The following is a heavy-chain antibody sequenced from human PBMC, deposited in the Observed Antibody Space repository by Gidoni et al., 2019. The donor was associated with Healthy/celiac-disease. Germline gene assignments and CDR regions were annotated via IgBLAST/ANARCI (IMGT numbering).Heavy chain of an antibody. CDR1: GFTFSSYA. CDR3: AKAGRIFGVVYAPPDY. V-gene: IGHV3-23*01. J-gene: IGHJ4*02. Sequence: EVQLLESGGGLVQPGGSLRLSCAASGFTFSSYAMSWVRQAQGKGLEWVSAISGSGGSTYYADSVKGRFTISRDNSKNTLYLQMNSLRAEDTAVYYCAKAGRIFGVVYAPPDYWGQGTLVTVSS. CDR2: ISGSGGST. D-gene: IGHD3-3*02.